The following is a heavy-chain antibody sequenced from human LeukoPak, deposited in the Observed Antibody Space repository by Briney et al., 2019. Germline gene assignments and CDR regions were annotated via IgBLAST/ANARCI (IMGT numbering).Heavy chain of an antibody. V-gene: IGHV6-1*01. CDR1: GDSVSNNSAA. CDR2: TYYRSQWYD. CDR3: ARGESTTWYGGNWFDS. D-gene: IGHD1-26*01. J-gene: IGHJ5*01. Sequence: SQTLSLTCIISGDSVSNNSAAWNWIRQSPSRGLEWLERTYYRSQWYDNYAVSVSSRITINPDTSKNQFFLQLKSVTPEDTAVYFCARGESTTWYGGNWFDSWGQGTLVTVSS.